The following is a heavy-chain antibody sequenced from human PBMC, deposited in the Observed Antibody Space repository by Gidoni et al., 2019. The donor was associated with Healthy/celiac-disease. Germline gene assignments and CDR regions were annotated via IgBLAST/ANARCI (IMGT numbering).Heavy chain of an antibody. CDR3: AREPLYCSGGSCYRSWYFDL. CDR1: GDSISRYY. CDR2: IYYSGST. V-gene: IGHV4-59*01. Sequence: QVQLQESGPGLLKPSETLSLTCTVSGDSISRYYWSWIRQPPGKGLEWIGYIYYSGSTNYNPSLKSRVTISVDMSKNQFSLKLSSVTAADTAVYYCAREPLYCSGGSCYRSWYFDLWGRGTLVTVSS. J-gene: IGHJ2*01. D-gene: IGHD2-15*01.